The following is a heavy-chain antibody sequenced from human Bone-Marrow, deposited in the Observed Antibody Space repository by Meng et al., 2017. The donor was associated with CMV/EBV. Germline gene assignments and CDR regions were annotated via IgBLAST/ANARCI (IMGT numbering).Heavy chain of an antibody. J-gene: IGHJ6*02. CDR3: ARVGCTTTGCYYRYQYYGLDV. CDR1: GYSFITYW. Sequence: GGSLRLSCKAYGYSFITYWIGWVRQMPGQGLEWMGITYPGGPDTRYSPSFEGQVTISADKSINTAYLQWRSLKAPDSATYYCARVGCTTTGCYYRYQYYGLDVWGQGTTVTVSS. CDR2: TYPGGPDT. D-gene: IGHD2-2*01. V-gene: IGHV5-51*01.